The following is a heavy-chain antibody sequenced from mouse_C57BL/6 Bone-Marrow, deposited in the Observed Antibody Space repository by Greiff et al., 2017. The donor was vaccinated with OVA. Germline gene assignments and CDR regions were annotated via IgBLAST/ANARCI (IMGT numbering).Heavy chain of an antibody. V-gene: IGHV3-6*01. D-gene: IGHD1-1*01. CDR2: ISYDGSN. Sequence: EVQLQESGPGLVKPSQSLSLTCSVTGYSITSGYYWNWIRQFPGNKLEWMGYISYDGSNNYNPSLKNRISITRDTSKNQFFLKLNSVTTEDTATYYCASYLQAWFAYWGQGTLVTVSA. CDR1: GYSITSGYY. J-gene: IGHJ3*01. CDR3: ASYLQAWFAY.